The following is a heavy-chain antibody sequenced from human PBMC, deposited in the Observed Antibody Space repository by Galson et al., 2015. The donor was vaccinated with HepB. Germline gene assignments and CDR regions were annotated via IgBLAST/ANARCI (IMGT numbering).Heavy chain of an antibody. CDR1: GGSISTSSYY. D-gene: IGHD2-2*01. CDR2: VHYSGRT. J-gene: IGHJ5*02. Sequence: SETLSLTCTVSGGSISTSSYYWGWIRQPPGKGLEWIGSVHYSGRTYYNPSLRSRVTISVDTSNNQFSLKLSSVTAADTAVFYCARVLWRCSSTPCIQDWFDPWGQGTLVTVSS. CDR3: ARVLWRCSSTPCIQDWFDP. V-gene: IGHV4-39*01.